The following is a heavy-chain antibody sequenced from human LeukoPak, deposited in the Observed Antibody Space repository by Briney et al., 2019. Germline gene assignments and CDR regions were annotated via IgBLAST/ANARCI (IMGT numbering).Heavy chain of an antibody. D-gene: IGHD3-22*01. V-gene: IGHV1-18*03. CDR3: ARALLVGYYDTSAYYDH. J-gene: IGHJ5*02. CDR1: GYTFTDYY. CDR2: ISAYNGNT. Sequence: ASVKVSCKASGYTFTDYYIHWVRQAPGQGLEWMGWISAYNGNTNYAQKLQGRVTMTTDTSTSTAYMELSSLRSDDMAVYYCARALLVGYYDTSAYYDHWGQGTLVTVSS.